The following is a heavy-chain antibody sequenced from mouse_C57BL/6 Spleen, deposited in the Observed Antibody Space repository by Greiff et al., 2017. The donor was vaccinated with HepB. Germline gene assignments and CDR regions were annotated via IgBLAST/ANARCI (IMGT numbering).Heavy chain of an antibody. V-gene: IGHV5-4*01. CDR3: ARAPGDYGNLRAMDY. CDR1: GFTFSSYA. Sequence: EVQLVESGGGLVKPGGSLKLSCAASGFTFSSYAMSWVRQTPEKRLEWVATISDGGSYTYYPDNVKGRFTISRDNAKNNLYLQMSHLKSEDTAMYYCARAPGDYGNLRAMDYWGQGTSVTVSS. D-gene: IGHD2-1*01. J-gene: IGHJ4*01. CDR2: ISDGGSYT.